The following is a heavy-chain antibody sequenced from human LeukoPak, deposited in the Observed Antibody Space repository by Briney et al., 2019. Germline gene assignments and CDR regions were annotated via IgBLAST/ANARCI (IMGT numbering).Heavy chain of an antibody. CDR2: IYHSGST. Sequence: SETLSLTCTVSGYSIGSGYYWAWIRQPPGKGLEWIGNIYHSGSTYYNPSLKSRVTISVDTSKNQFSLQLTSVTAADTALYYCARAVGYYYYMDVWGKGTTVTVSS. CDR3: ARAVGYYYYMDV. D-gene: IGHD1-26*01. CDR1: GYSIGSGYY. J-gene: IGHJ6*03. V-gene: IGHV4-38-2*02.